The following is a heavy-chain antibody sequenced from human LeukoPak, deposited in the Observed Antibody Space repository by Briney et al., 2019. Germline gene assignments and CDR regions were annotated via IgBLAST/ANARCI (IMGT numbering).Heavy chain of an antibody. J-gene: IGHJ6*03. CDR2: IYYSGST. V-gene: IGHV4-59*01. CDR3: ARGGVVMDV. Sequence: SETLSLNCTVSGDSISSYYWSWIRQPPGKGLEWIGYIYYSGSTNYNPSLKSRVTISVDTSKNQFSLNLSSVTAADTAVYYCARGGVVMDVWGKGTTVTVSS. D-gene: IGHD3-16*01. CDR1: GDSISSYY.